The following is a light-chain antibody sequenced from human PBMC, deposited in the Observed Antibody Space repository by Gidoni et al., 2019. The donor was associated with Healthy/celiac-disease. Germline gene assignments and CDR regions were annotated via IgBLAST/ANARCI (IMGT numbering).Light chain of an antibody. CDR3: QQYYSYPPIT. CDR1: QGISSY. CDR2: AAS. V-gene: IGKV1-8*01. J-gene: IGKJ5*01. Sequence: AIRMTQSPSSFSASTGDRVTITCRASQGISSYLASYQQKPGKAPKLLIYAASTVQSVVPSRFSGSGSGTDFTLTISCLHSEDFATYYCQQYYSYPPITFGQGTRLEIK.